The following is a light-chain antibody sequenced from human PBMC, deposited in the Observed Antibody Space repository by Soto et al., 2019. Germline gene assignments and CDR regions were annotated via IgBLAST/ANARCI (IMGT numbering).Light chain of an antibody. J-gene: IGKJ1*01. V-gene: IGKV3-20*01. CDR1: QSVSSSY. CDR3: QQYGSSPWT. CDR2: GAS. Sequence: LTQSPGTLSLSPGERATLSCRASQSVSSSYLAWYQQKPGQAPRLLIYGASSRATGIPDRFSGSGSGTDFTLTISRLEPEDFAVYYCQQYGSSPWTFGQGTKVEIK.